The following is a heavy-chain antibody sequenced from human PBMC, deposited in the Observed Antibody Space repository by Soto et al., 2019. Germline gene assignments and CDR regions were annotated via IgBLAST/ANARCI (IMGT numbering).Heavy chain of an antibody. J-gene: IGHJ3*02. D-gene: IGHD2-8*01. CDR3: AREMGCTNGVCYEHDAFDI. Sequence: ASVKVSCKASGYTFTSYGISWVRQAPGQGLEWMGWISAYNGNTNYAQKLQGRVTMTTDTSTSTAYMELRSLRSDDTAVYYCAREMGCTNGVCYEHDAFDIWGQGTMVTVSS. CDR1: GYTFTSYG. CDR2: ISAYNGNT. V-gene: IGHV1-18*01.